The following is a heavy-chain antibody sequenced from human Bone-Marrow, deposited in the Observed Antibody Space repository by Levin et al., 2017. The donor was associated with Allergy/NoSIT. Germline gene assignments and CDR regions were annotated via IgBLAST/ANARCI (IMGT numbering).Heavy chain of an antibody. CDR3: ARQYFGGSYYFDY. D-gene: IGHD3-9*01. CDR1: GGSISSYY. Sequence: SQTLSLTCTVSGGSISSYYWSWIRQSPGQGLEWIGHIHYSGNTNYNPPLNSRVTISVETSKNQFSLRLRSVTAADTAVYYCARQYFGGSYYFDYWGQGILVTVSS. V-gene: IGHV4-59*08. CDR2: IHYSGNT. J-gene: IGHJ4*02.